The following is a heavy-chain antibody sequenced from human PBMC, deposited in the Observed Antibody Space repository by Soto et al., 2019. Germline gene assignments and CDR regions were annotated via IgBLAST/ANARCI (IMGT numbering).Heavy chain of an antibody. V-gene: IGHV4-30-4*01. D-gene: IGHD3-16*01. CDR3: ARVPSPFDYYYAMDV. Sequence: SETLSLTCTVSGDSISSGNKYWSWIRQAPGKGLEWIGYIFSSGTTYYNPSLKSRLTMSLDTSQNQFSLRLASVTDADSAVYYCARVPSPFDYYYAMDVWGQGTTVTVS. CDR2: IFSSGTT. CDR1: GDSISSGNKY. J-gene: IGHJ6*02.